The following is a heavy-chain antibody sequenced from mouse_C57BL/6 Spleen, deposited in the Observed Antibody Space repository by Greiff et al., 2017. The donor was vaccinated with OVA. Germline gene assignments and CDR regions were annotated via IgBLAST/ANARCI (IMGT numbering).Heavy chain of an antibody. CDR1: GFSLTSYG. CDR3: ARSYYGSSDAMDY. Sequence: QVHVKQSGPGLVQPSQSLSITCTVSGFSLTSYGVHWVRQSPGKGLEWLGVIWSGGSTDYNAAFISRLSISKDNSKSQVFFKMNSLQADDTAIYYCARSYYGSSDAMDYWGQGTSVTVSS. J-gene: IGHJ4*01. V-gene: IGHV2-2*01. D-gene: IGHD1-1*01. CDR2: IWSGGST.